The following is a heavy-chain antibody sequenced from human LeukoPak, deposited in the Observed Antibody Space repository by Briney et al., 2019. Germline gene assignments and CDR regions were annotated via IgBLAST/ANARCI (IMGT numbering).Heavy chain of an antibody. D-gene: IGHD6-13*01. CDR3: ARVRIAMQNRYFDY. J-gene: IGHJ4*02. V-gene: IGHV3-21*01. CDR2: ISSSSSYI. CDR1: GFTFSSYS. Sequence: GSLILSCAASGFTFSSYSMNWVRQAPGKGLEWVSSISSSSSYIYYADSVKGRFTISRDNAKNSLYLQMNSLRAEDTAVYYCARVRIAMQNRYFDYWGQGTLVTVSS.